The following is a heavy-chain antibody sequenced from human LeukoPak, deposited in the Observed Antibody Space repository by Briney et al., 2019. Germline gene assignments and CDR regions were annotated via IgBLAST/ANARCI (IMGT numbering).Heavy chain of an antibody. CDR2: FSNSDGSP. CDR3: AKRASGSGTSLYYFDY. D-gene: IGHD3-10*01. V-gene: IGHV3-23*01. CDR1: GFTFTSYA. J-gene: IGHJ4*02. Sequence: GGSLSLSCAASGFTFTSYAMSWVRQAPGKGLEWSSVFSNSDGSPFYADSVKGRFTISRDNSKNTLYLQMNSLRAEDTAVYYCAKRASGSGTSLYYFDYWGQGTLVTVSS.